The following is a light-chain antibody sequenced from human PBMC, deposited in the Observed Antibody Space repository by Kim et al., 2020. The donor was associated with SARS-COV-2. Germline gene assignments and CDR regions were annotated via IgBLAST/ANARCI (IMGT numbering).Light chain of an antibody. Sequence: SYELTQPPSVSVAPGQTARITCGGNNIGGHSVHWYQQKPGQAPVLVIYYDSDRPSGIPERFSGSKSATTATLTISRVEAGDEADYYCQVWDTGTDDYVFGTGTKVTVL. J-gene: IGLJ1*01. V-gene: IGLV3-21*01. CDR2: YDS. CDR1: NIGGHS. CDR3: QVWDTGTDDYV.